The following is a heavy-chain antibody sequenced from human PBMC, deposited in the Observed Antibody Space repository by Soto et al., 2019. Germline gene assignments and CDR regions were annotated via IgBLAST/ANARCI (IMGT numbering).Heavy chain of an antibody. Sequence: GGSLRLSCAASGFTFSSYAMHWVRQAPGKGLEWVAVISYDGSNKYYADSVKGRFTISRDNSKNTLYLQMNSLRAEDTAVYYCARAGGYDSFDYWGQGTLVTVSS. CDR1: GFTFSSYA. CDR3: ARAGGYDSFDY. CDR2: ISYDGSNK. D-gene: IGHD5-12*01. V-gene: IGHV3-30-3*01. J-gene: IGHJ4*02.